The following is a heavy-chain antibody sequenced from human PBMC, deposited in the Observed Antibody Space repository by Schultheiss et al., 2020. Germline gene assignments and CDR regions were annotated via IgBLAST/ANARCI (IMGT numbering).Heavy chain of an antibody. D-gene: IGHD2-15*01. CDR1: GFTFSNAW. V-gene: IGHV3-15*01. J-gene: IGHJ4*02. CDR2: IKSKTDGGTT. CDR3: TTDRGYCSGGSCLYYFDY. Sequence: GESLKISCAASGFTFSNAWMSWVRQAPGKGLEWVGRIKSKTDGGTTDYAAPVKGRFTISRDDSKNTLYLQMNSLKTEDTAVYYCTTDRGYCSGGSCLYYFDYWGQGTLVTVSS.